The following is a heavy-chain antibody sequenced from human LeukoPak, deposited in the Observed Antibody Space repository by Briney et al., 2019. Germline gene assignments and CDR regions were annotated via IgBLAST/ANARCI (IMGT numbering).Heavy chain of an antibody. CDR3: ARFAVAVYSSSWVAYFDY. J-gene: IGHJ4*02. CDR2: IYTSGST. V-gene: IGHV4-61*02. D-gene: IGHD6-13*01. Sequence: PSETLSLTCTVSGGSISSGGYYWSWIRQPPGKGLEWIGRIYTSGSTNYNPSLKSRVTMSVDTSKNQFSLKLGSVTAADTAVYYCARFAVAVYSSSWVAYFDYWGQGTLVTVSS. CDR1: GGSISSGGYY.